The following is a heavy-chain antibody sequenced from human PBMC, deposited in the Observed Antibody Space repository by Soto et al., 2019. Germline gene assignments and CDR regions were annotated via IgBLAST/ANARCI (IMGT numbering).Heavy chain of an antibody. D-gene: IGHD3-3*01. J-gene: IGHJ6*02. CDR1: GFTFSSYS. CDR2: ISSSYI. Sequence: GGSVRLSCAASGFTFSSYSMNWVRQAPGKGLEWVSSISSSYIYYADSVKGRFTISRDSAQNSVYLQMNSLRTEDTAVYYCARDLLHYDFWSGYSAYFYYGMDVWGPGTTVTVSS. V-gene: IGHV3-21*06. CDR3: ARDLLHYDFWSGYSAYFYYGMDV.